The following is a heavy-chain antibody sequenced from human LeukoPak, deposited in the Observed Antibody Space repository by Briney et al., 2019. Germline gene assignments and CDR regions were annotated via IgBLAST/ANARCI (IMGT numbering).Heavy chain of an antibody. V-gene: IGHV4-59*01. CDR2: FHDSGSA. CDR3: ARDSHSVDTATPRGFDP. CDR1: ADSISSYF. J-gene: IGHJ5*02. Sequence: PSETLSLTWTVAADSISSYFWSWIRQPPGKGLEWNGCFHDSGSANYNPSLKSRITMSVDTSKNQFSLKLRSVTAADTAVYYCARDSHSVDTATPRGFDPWGQGTLVTVSS. D-gene: IGHD2-15*01.